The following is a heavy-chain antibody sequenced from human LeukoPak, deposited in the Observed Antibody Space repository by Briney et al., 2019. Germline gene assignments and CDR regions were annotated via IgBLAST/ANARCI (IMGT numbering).Heavy chain of an antibody. CDR1: GFSISSTSYY. J-gene: IGHJ2*01. V-gene: IGHV4-39*07. CDR2: IYYTGST. Sequence: SETLSLTCTVSGFSISSTSYYWAWVRQSPGRGLEWIGSIYYTGSTYYNPSLKSRVTMSVDTPKNQFSLRLSSVTAADTAVYYCARVPPTVMASYWYFDLWGRGTLVTVSS. CDR3: ARVPPTVMASYWYFDL. D-gene: IGHD4-17*01.